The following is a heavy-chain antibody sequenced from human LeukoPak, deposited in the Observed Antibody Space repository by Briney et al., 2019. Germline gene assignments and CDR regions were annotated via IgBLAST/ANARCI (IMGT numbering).Heavy chain of an antibody. D-gene: IGHD3-9*01. CDR3: AREKAYDILTGYYTVNWFDP. CDR2: INHSGST. CDR1: GGSFSGYY. Sequence: SETLSLTCAVYGGSFSGYYWSWIRQPPGKGLEWIGEINHSGSTNYNPSLKSRVTISVDTSKNQFSLKLSSVTAADTAVYYCAREKAYDILTGYYTVNWFDPWGQGTLVTVSS. J-gene: IGHJ5*02. V-gene: IGHV4-34*01.